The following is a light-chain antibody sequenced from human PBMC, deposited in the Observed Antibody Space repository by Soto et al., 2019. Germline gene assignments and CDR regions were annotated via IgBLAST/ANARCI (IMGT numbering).Light chain of an antibody. V-gene: IGKV3-15*01. CDR3: QQYDNWPPWT. Sequence: EIVMTQSPATLSVAPGDTATLSCRASQSVSNSLAWYQQKPGQAPRLVIYGASTRATGIPARFSGSGSGTEFTLTISSLQSEDFAVYYCQQYDNWPPWTFGQGTKVEIK. J-gene: IGKJ1*01. CDR1: QSVSNS. CDR2: GAS.